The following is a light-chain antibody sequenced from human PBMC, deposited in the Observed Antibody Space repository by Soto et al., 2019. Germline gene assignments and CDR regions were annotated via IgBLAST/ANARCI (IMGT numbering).Light chain of an antibody. CDR3: SSFTSSATRV. CDR1: SSDVCGYNY. CDR2: EVI. Sequence: QSALTQPASVSGSPGQSITISCTGTSSDVCGYNYVSWYQQHPGKAPKVMIYEVITRPSGVSTRFSGSTSGNTASLTISGLKVDDEADYYCSSFTSSATRVFGTGTKLTVL. V-gene: IGLV2-14*01. J-gene: IGLJ1*01.